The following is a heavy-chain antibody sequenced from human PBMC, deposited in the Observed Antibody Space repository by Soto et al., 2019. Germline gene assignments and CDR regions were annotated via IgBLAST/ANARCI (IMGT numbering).Heavy chain of an antibody. D-gene: IGHD5-18*01. CDR2: ISYDGSNK. J-gene: IGHJ4*02. CDR1: GFTFSSYG. V-gene: IGHV3-30*18. Sequence: ESGGGVVQPGRSLRLSCAASGFTFSSYGMHWVRQAPGKGLEWVAVISYDGSNKYYADSVKGRFTISRDNSKNTLYLQMNSLRAEDTAVYYCAKGFSGYSSLTYYFDYWGQGTLVTVSS. CDR3: AKGFSGYSSLTYYFDY.